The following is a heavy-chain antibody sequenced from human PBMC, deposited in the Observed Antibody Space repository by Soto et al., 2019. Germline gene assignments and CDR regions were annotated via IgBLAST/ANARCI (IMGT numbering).Heavy chain of an antibody. J-gene: IGHJ6*02. CDR3: ARDPPATRHGMDV. CDR2: IYSGGST. Sequence: EVQLVETGEGLIQPGGSLRLSCAASGFTVRSNYMSWVRQAPGKGLEWVSVIYSGGSTYYADSVRGRFTISRDNSKNTLYLQMKSLRAEDTAVYYCARDPPATRHGMDVWGQGTTVTVSS. CDR1: GFTVRSNY. V-gene: IGHV3-53*02.